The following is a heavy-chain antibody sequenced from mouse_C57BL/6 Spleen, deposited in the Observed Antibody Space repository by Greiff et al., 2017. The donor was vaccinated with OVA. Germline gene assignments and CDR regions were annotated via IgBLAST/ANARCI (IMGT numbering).Heavy chain of an antibody. J-gene: IGHJ3*01. CDR3: ARGELPWFAY. CDR2: ISSGSSTI. CDR1: GFTFSDYG. Sequence: EVKLVESGGGLVKPGGSLKLSCAASGFTFSDYGMHWVRQAPEKGLEWVAYISSGSSTIYYADTVKGRFTISRDNAKHTLFLQMTSLRSEDTAMYYCARGELPWFAYWGQGTLVTVSA. V-gene: IGHV5-17*01.